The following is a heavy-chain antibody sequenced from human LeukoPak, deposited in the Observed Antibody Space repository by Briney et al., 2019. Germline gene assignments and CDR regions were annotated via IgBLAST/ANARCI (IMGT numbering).Heavy chain of an antibody. V-gene: IGHV3-23*01. D-gene: IGHD3-3*01. J-gene: IGHJ4*02. CDR3: VKGGQNYDFWRFDY. CDR1: GFRFSSYA. Sequence: GGSLTLSCRASGFRFSSYAMSWVRQAPGKGLEWVSYISDSGGSTYYTDSEKGRFAISRDNSKSTLYLQMNSLGTDDTALYYCVKGGQNYDFWRFDYWGQGTLVTASS. CDR2: ISDSGGST.